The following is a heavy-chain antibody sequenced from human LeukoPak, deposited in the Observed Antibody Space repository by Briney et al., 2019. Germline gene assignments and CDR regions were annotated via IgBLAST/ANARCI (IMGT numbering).Heavy chain of an antibody. CDR2: IYYSGST. CDR1: GGSISSYY. J-gene: IGHJ4*02. CDR3: ARGPDIVVVPAAPSRDY. V-gene: IGHV4-59*12. Sequence: SETLSLTCTVSGGSISSYYWSWIRQPPGKGLEWIGWIYYSGSTNYNPSLKSRVTISVDTSKNQFSLKLSSVTAADTAVYYCARGPDIVVVPAAPSRDYWGQGTLVTVSS. D-gene: IGHD2-2*01.